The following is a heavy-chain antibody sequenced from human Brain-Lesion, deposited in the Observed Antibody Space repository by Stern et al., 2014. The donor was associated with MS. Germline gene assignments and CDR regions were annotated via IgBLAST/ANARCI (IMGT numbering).Heavy chain of an antibody. CDR1: EFTVDSYR. CDR3: ARGRSDKYYGLDV. CDR2: ISRGGVTL. Sequence: GGSLRLFCSASEFTVDSYRMGCLRQVPGKGLEYVPHISRGGVTLQDADSVRGRFTISRDSAMNSLFLQMNSLRDEDSGVYDCARGRSDKYYGLDVWGQGTTVTVS. V-gene: IGHV3-48*02. J-gene: IGHJ6*02.